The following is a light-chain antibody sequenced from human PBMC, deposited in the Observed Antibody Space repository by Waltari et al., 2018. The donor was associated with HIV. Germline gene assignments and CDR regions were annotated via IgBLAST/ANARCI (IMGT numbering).Light chain of an antibody. CDR2: SDN. CDR3: QSADTTGSSVV. CDR1: VFPKQY. Sequence: SHELTQPSSVSVSPGQTAMITCSGDVFPKQYASWYQQKPGQAPVLMIFSDNERPSGIPDRFSGSSSGTKATLTITGVQAEDEADYYCQSADTTGSSVVFGGGTRLTVL. V-gene: IGLV3-25*03. J-gene: IGLJ2*01.